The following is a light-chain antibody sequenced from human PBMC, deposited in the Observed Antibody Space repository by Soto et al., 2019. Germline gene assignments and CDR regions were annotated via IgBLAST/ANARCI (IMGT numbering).Light chain of an antibody. J-gene: IGKJ4*01. CDR3: QQYGASPNT. V-gene: IGKV3-20*01. CDR2: GAS. Sequence: EIVLTQSPGTLSLSPGERATLSCRASQSVRSSYLAWYQQKPGQAPRLLISGASSRATGIPDRFSGSGSGTVFTLTISRLEPEDFAVYYCQQYGASPNTFGGGTKVEIK. CDR1: QSVRSSY.